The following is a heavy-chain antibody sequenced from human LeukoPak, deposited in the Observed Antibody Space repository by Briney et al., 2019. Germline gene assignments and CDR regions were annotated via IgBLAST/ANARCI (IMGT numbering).Heavy chain of an antibody. J-gene: IGHJ3*02. D-gene: IGHD3-3*01. V-gene: IGHV3-7*01. Sequence: PGGSLRLSCAASGFTFSTYWMSWVRQAPGKGLEWVANIQQDGSEKYYVDSVKGRFTISRDNAKNSLYLQMNSLRAEDTAVYYCARKHTIFRVVIDDQYNNAFDIWGQGTMVTVSS. CDR1: GFTFSTYW. CDR2: IQQDGSEK. CDR3: ARKHTIFRVVIDDQYNNAFDI.